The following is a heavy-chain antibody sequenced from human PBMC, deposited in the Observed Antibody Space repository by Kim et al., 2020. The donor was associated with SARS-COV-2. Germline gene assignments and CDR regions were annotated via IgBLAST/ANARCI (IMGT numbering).Heavy chain of an antibody. Sequence: GGSLRLSCAASGFSFSNYAMTWVRQAPGRGLEWVAAVSGSGDYTSHADSVKGRFTISRDNSKNTPYLQMNSLRAEDKALYYCAKSLDTSVVIGYYYGLDVWGQGTTVTVSS. CDR3: AKSLDTSVVIGYYYGLDV. J-gene: IGHJ6*02. CDR2: VSGSGDYT. CDR1: GFSFSNYA. V-gene: IGHV3-23*01. D-gene: IGHD5-18*01.